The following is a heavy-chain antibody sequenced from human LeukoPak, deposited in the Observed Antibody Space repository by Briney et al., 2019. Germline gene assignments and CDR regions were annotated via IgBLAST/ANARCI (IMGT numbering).Heavy chain of an antibody. Sequence: ASVKVSCEASGYTFTSYYMHWVRQAPGQGLEWMGIINPSGGSTSYAQKFQGRVTMTRDTSTSTVYMELSSLRSEDTAVYYCARHLLIAAAGTLSWFGPWGQGTLVTVSS. V-gene: IGHV1-46*03. J-gene: IGHJ5*02. D-gene: IGHD6-13*01. CDR3: ARHLLIAAAGTLSWFGP. CDR1: GYTFTSYY. CDR2: INPSGGST.